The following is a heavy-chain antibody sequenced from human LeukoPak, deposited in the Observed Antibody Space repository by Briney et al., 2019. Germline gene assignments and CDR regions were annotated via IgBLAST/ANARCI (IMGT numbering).Heavy chain of an antibody. J-gene: IGHJ6*03. D-gene: IGHD2-2*01. V-gene: IGHV1-69*01. CDR1: GGTFSSYA. Sequence: SVKVSCKASGGTFSSYAISWVRQAPGQGLEWMGGIIPIFGTANYAQKFQGRVTITADESTSTAYMELSSLRSEDTAVYYCARSLGYCSSTSCYYYMDVWGKGTSVTVSS. CDR2: IIPIFGTA. CDR3: ARSLGYCSSTSCYYYMDV.